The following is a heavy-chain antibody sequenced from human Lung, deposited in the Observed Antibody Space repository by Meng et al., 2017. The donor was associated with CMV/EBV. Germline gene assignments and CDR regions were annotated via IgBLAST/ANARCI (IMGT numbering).Heavy chain of an antibody. D-gene: IGHD2-21*01. CDR3: ARRGPSYCGVDCLAWFDP. Sequence: TFTSYGINWVRPAPGQGLEWMGWIRVYNGDTKYAQKFQGRVTMTTDTSTSTAYMELWSLRSDDTAVYYCARRGPSYCGVDCLAWFDPWGQGTLVTVSS. J-gene: IGHJ5*02. CDR2: IRVYNGDT. V-gene: IGHV1-18*01. CDR1: TFTSYG.